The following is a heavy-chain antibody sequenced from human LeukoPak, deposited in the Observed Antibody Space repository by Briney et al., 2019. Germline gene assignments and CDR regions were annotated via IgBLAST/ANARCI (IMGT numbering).Heavy chain of an antibody. CDR1: GFTFSSYS. CDR2: ISSSSIHI. Sequence: PGGSLRLSCAASGFTFSSYSVNWVRQAPGKGLEWVSSISSSSIHIYYADSVKGRFTISRDNAKNSLYLQMNSLRAEDTAVYYCARDRQTGHFDYWGQGILVTVSS. D-gene: IGHD1-1*01. J-gene: IGHJ4*02. CDR3: ARDRQTGHFDY. V-gene: IGHV3-21*01.